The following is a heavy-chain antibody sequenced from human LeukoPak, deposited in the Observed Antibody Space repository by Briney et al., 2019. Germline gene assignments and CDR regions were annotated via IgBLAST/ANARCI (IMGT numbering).Heavy chain of an antibody. D-gene: IGHD3-10*01. V-gene: IGHV1-2*02. CDR2: INPNSGGT. J-gene: IGHJ5*02. CDR3: ARDILWSANWFDP. Sequence: ASVTVSCKASGYTFTGYYMHWVRQAPGQGLEWMGWINPNSGGTNYAQKFRGRVTMTRDTSISTAYMELSRLRSDDTAVYYCARDILWSANWFDPWGQGTLVTVSS. CDR1: GYTFTGYY.